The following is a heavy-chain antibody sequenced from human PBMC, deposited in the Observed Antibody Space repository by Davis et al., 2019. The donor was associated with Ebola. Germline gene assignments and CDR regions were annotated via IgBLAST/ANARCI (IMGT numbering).Heavy chain of an antibody. CDR1: GFTFSSYG. J-gene: IGHJ4*02. Sequence: GGSLRLSCAASGFTFSSYGMHWVRQAPGKGLEWVAVISYDGSNKYYADSVKGRFTISRDNSKNTLYLQMNSLRAEDTAVYYCARGDGDGSLPDYWGQGTLVTVSS. CDR2: ISYDGSNK. D-gene: IGHD3-10*01. CDR3: ARGDGDGSLPDY. V-gene: IGHV3-30*03.